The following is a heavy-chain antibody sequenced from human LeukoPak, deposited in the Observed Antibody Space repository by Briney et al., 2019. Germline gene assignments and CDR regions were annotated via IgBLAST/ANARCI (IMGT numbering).Heavy chain of an antibody. CDR3: ARVVEWDLLPLDY. V-gene: IGHV1-18*01. CDR1: GYTFTNLA. CDR2: ISPYNDNT. D-gene: IGHD1-26*01. Sequence: ASVKVSCKASGYTFTNLAITWVRQAPGQGLEWMGWISPYNDNTNYAQRLQGRVTMTTDTSTSTAYMELRSLRPDDTAVYYCARVVEWDLLPLDYWGQGTLVTVSS. J-gene: IGHJ4*02.